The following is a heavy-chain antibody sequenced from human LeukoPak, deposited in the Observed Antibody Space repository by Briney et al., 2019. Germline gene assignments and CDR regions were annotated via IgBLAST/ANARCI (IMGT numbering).Heavy chain of an antibody. CDR3: ARRRVLLRFGGQYYMDV. CDR1: GGSFSGYY. CDR2: INHSGST. D-gene: IGHD3-10*01. J-gene: IGHJ6*03. Sequence: SETLSLTCAVYGGSFSGYYWSWIRQPPGKGLEWIGEINHSGSTNYNPSLKSRVTISVDTSKNQFSLKLSSVTAADTAVYYCARRRVLLRFGGQYYMDVWGKGTTVTISS. V-gene: IGHV4-34*01.